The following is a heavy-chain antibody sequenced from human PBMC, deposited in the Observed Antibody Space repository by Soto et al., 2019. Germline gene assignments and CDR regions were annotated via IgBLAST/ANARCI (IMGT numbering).Heavy chain of an antibody. CDR3: AGDSGPVFRS. J-gene: IGHJ5*01. CDR2: ILGDGRT. D-gene: IGHD2-2*01. CDR1: GFTVGNNY. Sequence: EVQLVEYGGGLVQPGGALRLSCAASGFTVGNNYMSSVRQAPTTGLEWLSVILGDGRTYYAYSVKGRFTVYRDSSENKLFLQINHVRAEDTAVYYLAGDSGPVFRSWGHGTLVTVSS. V-gene: IGHV3-66*01.